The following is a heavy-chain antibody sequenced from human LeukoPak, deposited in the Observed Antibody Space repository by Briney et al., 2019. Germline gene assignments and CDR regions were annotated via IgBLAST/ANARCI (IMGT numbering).Heavy chain of an antibody. Sequence: GSLRLSCAASGFTFSNYEMNWVRQAPGKGLEWVSYISSSGSTIYYADSVKGRFTISRDNAKNSLYLQMNSLRAEDTAVYYCAQIYTYGSSQFDYWGQGTLVTVSP. CDR1: GFTFSNYE. CDR3: AQIYTYGSSQFDY. CDR2: ISSSGSTI. D-gene: IGHD5-18*01. J-gene: IGHJ4*02. V-gene: IGHV3-48*03.